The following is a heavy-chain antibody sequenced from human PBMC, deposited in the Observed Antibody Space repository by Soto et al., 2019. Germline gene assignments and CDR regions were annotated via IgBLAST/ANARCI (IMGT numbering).Heavy chain of an antibody. CDR2: ISGSGGST. CDR1: GFTFSSYA. V-gene: IGHV3-23*01. CDR3: AKDSRYRSSTSCYYNWFDP. D-gene: IGHD2-2*01. Sequence: EVQLLESGGGLVQPGGSLRLSCAASGFTFSSYAMSWVRQAPGKGLEWVSAISGSGGSTYYADSVKGRFTSSRDNSKNTLYLQMHSLRAEDTAVYYCAKDSRYRSSTSCYYNWFDPWGQGTLVTVSS. J-gene: IGHJ5*02.